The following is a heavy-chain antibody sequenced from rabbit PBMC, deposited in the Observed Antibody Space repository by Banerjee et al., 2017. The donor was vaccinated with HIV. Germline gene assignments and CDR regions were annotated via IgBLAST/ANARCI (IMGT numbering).Heavy chain of an antibody. V-gene: IGHV1S40*01. Sequence: QSLEESGGDLVKPGASLTLTCTASGFSFSSSFWICWVRQAPGKGLEWIACIYGGSSGSTNLAGWAKGRFTHPKTPSATVALAMARPAGADPGPFFWARSYGYAGLDLWGPGTLVTVS. CDR2: IYGGSSGST. J-gene: IGHJ3*01. CDR3: ARSYGYAGLDL. D-gene: IGHD6-1*01. CDR1: GFSFSSSFW.